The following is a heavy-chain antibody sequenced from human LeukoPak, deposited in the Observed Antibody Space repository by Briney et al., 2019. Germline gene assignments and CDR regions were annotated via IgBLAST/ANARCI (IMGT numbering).Heavy chain of an antibody. CDR1: GYIVTNFT. V-gene: IGHV1-3*01. D-gene: IGHD6-13*01. Sequence: ASVKVSCKASGYIVTNFTIHWVRQAPGQGLEWMGWIHAGHDNTKYSQKFQGRVTITRDTSASTAYIELSSLRSEDTAVYYCAIQQQLGRVRDYWGQGTLVTVSS. CDR2: IHAGHDNT. CDR3: AIQQQLGRVRDY. J-gene: IGHJ4*02.